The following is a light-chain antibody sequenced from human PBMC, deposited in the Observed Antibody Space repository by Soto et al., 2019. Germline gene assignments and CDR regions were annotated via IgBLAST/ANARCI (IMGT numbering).Light chain of an antibody. V-gene: IGKV3-15*01. CDR3: QQYNNWPLYS. Sequence: EIVMTQSPGTLSVSPGERATLSCRASQGVGTNLAWYQQRPGQAPRLLIYAASTRATGIPARFSGRGSGTEFTLTNSSLQSEDFALYFCQQYNNWPLYSFGQGTKLEIK. CDR2: AAS. J-gene: IGKJ2*01. CDR1: QGVGTN.